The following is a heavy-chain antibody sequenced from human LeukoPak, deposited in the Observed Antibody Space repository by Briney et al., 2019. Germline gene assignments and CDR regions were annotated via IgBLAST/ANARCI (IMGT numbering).Heavy chain of an antibody. CDR3: AKGYTYDY. CDR1: GFTSDDYV. CDR2: ITWNSGRI. V-gene: IGHV3-9*02. J-gene: IGHJ4*02. Sequence: SLRLSCAASGFTSDDYVVHWVRQAPGKGLEWVSGITWNSGRIGYADSVKGRFTISRDNAKNSLYLQMNSLRVEDTALYYCAKGYTYDYWGQGTLVTVSS. D-gene: IGHD1-1*01.